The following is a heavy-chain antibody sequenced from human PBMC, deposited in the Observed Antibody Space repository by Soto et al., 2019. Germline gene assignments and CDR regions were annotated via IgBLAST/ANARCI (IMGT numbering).Heavy chain of an antibody. D-gene: IGHD6-13*01. CDR3: AGVAAAGSAGWFDP. CDR1: GFTFSSYW. J-gene: IGHJ5*02. V-gene: IGHV3-7*03. Sequence: EVQLVESGGGLVQPGGSLRLSCAASGFTFSSYWMSWVRQAPGKGLEWVANIKQDGSEKYYVDSVKGRFTISRDNAKNSLYLQMNSLRAEDTAVYYCAGVAAAGSAGWFDPWGQGTLVTVSS. CDR2: IKQDGSEK.